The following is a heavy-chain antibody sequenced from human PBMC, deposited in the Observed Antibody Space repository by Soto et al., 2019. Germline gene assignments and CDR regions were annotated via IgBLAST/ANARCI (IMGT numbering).Heavy chain of an antibody. CDR2: INANNGGA. J-gene: IGHJ5*02. V-gene: IGHV1-2*02. CDR1: GYTFTDYH. CDR3: AREGGSDSLAPQKKWFDT. D-gene: IGHD2-21*02. Sequence: ASVKVSCKPSGYTFTDYHIHWVRQAPGQGLEFMGWINANNGGAGSAQQFQGRVTVTRDTSISTVYMELSNLRSDDTAVYYCAREGGSDSLAPQKKWFDTWGQGTGVTVSS.